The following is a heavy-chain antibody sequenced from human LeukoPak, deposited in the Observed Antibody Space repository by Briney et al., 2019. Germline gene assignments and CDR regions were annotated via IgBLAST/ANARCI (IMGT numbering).Heavy chain of an antibody. Sequence: PGGSLRLSCAASGFTFSSYEMHWVRQAPGKGLEWVSSISSSSSYIYYADSVKGRFTISRDNAKNSLYLQMNSLRAEDTAVYYCASPGVLGTHYFDYWGQGTLVTVSS. CDR1: GFTFSSYE. CDR2: ISSSSSYI. CDR3: ASPGVLGTHYFDY. D-gene: IGHD1-1*01. V-gene: IGHV3-21*01. J-gene: IGHJ4*02.